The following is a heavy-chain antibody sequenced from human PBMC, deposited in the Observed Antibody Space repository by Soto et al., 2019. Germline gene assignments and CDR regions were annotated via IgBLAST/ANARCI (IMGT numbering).Heavy chain of an antibody. CDR2: IWYDGSNK. CDR1: GFTFSSYG. CDR3: ARDRNENYDSVWGSLTWAFDI. Sequence: GGSLRLSCAASGFTFSSYGMHWVRQAPGKGLEWVAVIWYDGSNKYYADSVKGRFTISRDNSKNTLYLQMNSLRAEDTAVYYCARDRNENYDSVWGSLTWAFDIWGQGTMVTVSS. V-gene: IGHV3-33*01. D-gene: IGHD3-16*01. J-gene: IGHJ3*02.